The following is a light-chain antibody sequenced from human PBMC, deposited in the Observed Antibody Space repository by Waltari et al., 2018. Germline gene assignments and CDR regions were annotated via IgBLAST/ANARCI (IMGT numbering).Light chain of an antibody. J-gene: IGKJ1*01. Sequence: DIVMTQSQISLPVNPGEPASISCRSSQGLLHSNGYNYLDWYLQKPGQSPQLLIYLGSSRASGVPDRFSGSGSGTDFTLKISRVEAEDVGVYYCMQALQTPPTFGQGTKVEIK. V-gene: IGKV2-28*01. CDR1: QGLLHSNGYNY. CDR3: MQALQTPPT. CDR2: LGS.